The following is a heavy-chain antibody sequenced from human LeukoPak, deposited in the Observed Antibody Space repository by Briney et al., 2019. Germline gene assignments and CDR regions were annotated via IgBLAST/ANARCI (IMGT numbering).Heavy chain of an antibody. Sequence: GGSLRLSCAASGFTFSSYSMNWVRQAPGKGLEWVSYISSSSSSIYYADSVKGRFTISRDNAKNSLYLQMNDLRADDTAVYCCARGGSKQRDIGPRGIAARGDYWGQGTQVTVSS. CDR2: ISSSSSSI. CDR3: ARGGSKQRDIGPRGIAARGDY. V-gene: IGHV3-48*01. J-gene: IGHJ4*02. CDR1: GFTFSSYS. D-gene: IGHD6-6*01.